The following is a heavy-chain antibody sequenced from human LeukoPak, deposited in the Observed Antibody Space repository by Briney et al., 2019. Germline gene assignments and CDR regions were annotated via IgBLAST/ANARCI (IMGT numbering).Heavy chain of an antibody. CDR3: AKDNRRHYTSGPNPDSLH. D-gene: IGHD6-19*01. CDR2: ISWNSGSI. Sequence: GGSLRLSCAASGFTFSSYAMSWVRQAPGKGLEWVSGISWNSGSIDYADSVKGRFTISRDNAKNSLYLQMNTLRVEDTAFYYCAKDNRRHYTSGPNPDSLHWGQGALVTVSS. CDR1: GFTFSSYA. J-gene: IGHJ4*02. V-gene: IGHV3-9*01.